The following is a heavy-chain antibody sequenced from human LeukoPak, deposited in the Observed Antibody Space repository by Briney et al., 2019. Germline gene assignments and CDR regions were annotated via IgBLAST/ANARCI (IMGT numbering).Heavy chain of an antibody. D-gene: IGHD2-15*01. CDR1: GGYISSRSCY. CDR3: ATDERINFFDF. Sequence: SETLSLTCAVSGGYISSRSCYWVWIRQYPGKAMEWIGSMYFGGATHYNPSLKSRVTISVDTSKNRFSLRLSSATAADTAIYYCATDERINFFDFWGEGTMVTISS. V-gene: IGHV4-39*07. J-gene: IGHJ3*01. CDR2: MYFGGAT.